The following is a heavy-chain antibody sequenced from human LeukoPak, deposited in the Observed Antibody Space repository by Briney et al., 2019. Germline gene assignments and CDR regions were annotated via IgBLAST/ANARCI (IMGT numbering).Heavy chain of an antibody. D-gene: IGHD4-17*01. Sequence: GGSLRLSCAASGFTFDDYGMSWVRQAPGKGLEWVSVIYSGGSTYYADSVKGRLTISRDNSKNTLYLQMNSLRAEDTALYYCAKDADDYGDFYYYFDYWGQGTLVTVSS. CDR3: AKDADDYGDFYYYFDY. V-gene: IGHV3-66*01. CDR1: GFTFDDYG. CDR2: IYSGGST. J-gene: IGHJ4*02.